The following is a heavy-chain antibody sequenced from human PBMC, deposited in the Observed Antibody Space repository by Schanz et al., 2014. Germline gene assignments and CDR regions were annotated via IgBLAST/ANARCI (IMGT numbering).Heavy chain of an antibody. CDR1: GGTFTSYA. V-gene: IGHV1-69*04. CDR3: ARDRVYSYGLPADY. D-gene: IGHD5-18*01. CDR2: IIPGLDTA. Sequence: QVQLVQSGAEVRKPGSSVRVSCTASGGTFTSYAFSWVRQAPGQGLEWMGRIIPGLDTANYAQKLQGRVTITADKSTSTAYMELNSLRSEDAAVYYCARDRVYSYGLPADYWGQGTLVTVSS. J-gene: IGHJ4*02.